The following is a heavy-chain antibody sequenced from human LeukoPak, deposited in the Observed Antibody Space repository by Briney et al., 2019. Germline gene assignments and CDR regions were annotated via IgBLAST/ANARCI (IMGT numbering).Heavy chain of an antibody. V-gene: IGHV3-7*01. CDR1: GFTSSSYW. J-gene: IGHJ3*02. Sequence: GGSLRLSCAASGFTSSSYWMSRVRQAPGKGLEWVANIKQDGSEKYYVDSVKGRFTISRDNAKNSLYLQMNSLRAEDTAVYYCARESVNDAFDIWGQGTMVTVSS. CDR3: ARESVNDAFDI. CDR2: IKQDGSEK.